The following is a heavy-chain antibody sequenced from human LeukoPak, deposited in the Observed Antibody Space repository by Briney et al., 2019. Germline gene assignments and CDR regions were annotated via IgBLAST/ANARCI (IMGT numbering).Heavy chain of an antibody. Sequence: GGSLRLSCAASGFTFSSYSMNWVRQAPGKGLEWVSSISSSSSYIYYADSVKGRFTISRDNAKNSLYLQMNSLRAEDTAVYYCARDGDSSGYYSWYFDLWGRGTLVTVSS. CDR3: ARDGDSSGYYSWYFDL. V-gene: IGHV3-21*01. CDR1: GFTFSSYS. J-gene: IGHJ2*01. CDR2: ISSSSSYI. D-gene: IGHD3-22*01.